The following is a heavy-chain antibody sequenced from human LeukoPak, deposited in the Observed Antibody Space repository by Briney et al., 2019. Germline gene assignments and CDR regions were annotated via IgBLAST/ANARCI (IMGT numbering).Heavy chain of an antibody. D-gene: IGHD3-22*01. J-gene: IGHJ4*02. CDR1: VYTFTSYG. V-gene: IGHV1-18*01. CDR3: ARTHDYYDSSGYCGY. CDR2: ISAYNGNT. Sequence: ASVKVSCKASVYTFTSYGISWVRQAPGQGLEWMGWISAYNGNTNYAQKLQGRVTMTTDTSTSTAYMELRSLRSDDTAVYYCARTHDYYDSSGYCGYWGQGTLVTVSS.